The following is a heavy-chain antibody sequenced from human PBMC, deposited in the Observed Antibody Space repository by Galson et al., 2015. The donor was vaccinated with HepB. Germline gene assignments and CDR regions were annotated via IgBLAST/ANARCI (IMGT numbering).Heavy chain of an antibody. J-gene: IGHJ4*02. CDR3: ARGLTLRRGYDSDY. D-gene: IGHD5-12*01. V-gene: IGHV4-34*01. Sequence: LSLTCAVYGGSFSGYYWSWIRQPPGKGLEWIGEINHSGSTNYNPSLKSRVTISVDTSKNQLSLKLSSVTAADTAVYYCARGLTLRRGYDSDYWGQETLVTVSS. CDR1: GGSFSGYY. CDR2: INHSGST.